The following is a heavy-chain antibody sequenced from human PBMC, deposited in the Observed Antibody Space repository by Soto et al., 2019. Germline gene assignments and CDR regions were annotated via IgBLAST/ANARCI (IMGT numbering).Heavy chain of an antibody. D-gene: IGHD6-6*01. V-gene: IGHV1-46*01. CDR2: INPSGGST. J-gene: IGHJ5*02. CDR3: ARPAGRLANWFDP. Sequence: QVQLVQSGVEVKKPGASVKVSCKASGYTFTDYRMIWVRQAPGQGLEWMGIINPSGGSTNYAPNFQGRGILTRDSFTSTVYMELRNLRSEDTAVYYCARPAGRLANWFDPWGQGTLVTVSS. CDR1: GYTFTDYR.